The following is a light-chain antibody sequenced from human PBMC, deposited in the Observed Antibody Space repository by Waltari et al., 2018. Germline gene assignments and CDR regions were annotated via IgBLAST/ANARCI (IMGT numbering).Light chain of an antibody. CDR1: SSNIGSNY. Sequence: QSVLTQPPSASGTPGQRVTISCSGSSSNIGSNYVYWYQQLPGPAPKLLIYRNNPRPAGVPDRFCGSKSGTSASLAISGLRSEDEADYYCAAWDDSLSGVVVGGGTKLTIL. CDR2: RNN. CDR3: AAWDDSLSGVV. J-gene: IGLJ2*01. V-gene: IGLV1-47*01.